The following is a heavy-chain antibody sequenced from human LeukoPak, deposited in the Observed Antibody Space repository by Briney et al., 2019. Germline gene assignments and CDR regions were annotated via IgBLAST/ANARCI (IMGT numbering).Heavy chain of an antibody. CDR1: GTTFSSYA. Sequence: GGSLRLSCAASGTTFSSYAMSWVRQAPGKGLEWVSAISGSGGSTYYADSVKGRFTISRDNSKNTLYLQMNSLRAEDTAVYYCAKQQLVPTSLYWGQGTLVTVSS. CDR3: AKQQLVPTSLY. J-gene: IGHJ4*02. CDR2: ISGSGGST. D-gene: IGHD6-13*01. V-gene: IGHV3-23*01.